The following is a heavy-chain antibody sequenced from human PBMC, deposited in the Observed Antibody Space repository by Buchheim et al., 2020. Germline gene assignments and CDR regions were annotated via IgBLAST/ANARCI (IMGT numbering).Heavy chain of an antibody. CDR3: AKDSWSAAGQHYYYYYGMDV. V-gene: IGHV3-23*01. J-gene: IGHJ6*02. CDR2: ISGSGGST. D-gene: IGHD6-25*01. CDR1: GFTFSSYA. Sequence: EVQLLESGGGLVQPGGSLRLSCAASGFTFSSYAMSWVRQAPGKGLEWVSAISGSGGSTYYADSVKGRFTISRDNSKNTLYLKMNSLRAEDTAVYYCAKDSWSAAGQHYYYYYGMDVWGQGTT.